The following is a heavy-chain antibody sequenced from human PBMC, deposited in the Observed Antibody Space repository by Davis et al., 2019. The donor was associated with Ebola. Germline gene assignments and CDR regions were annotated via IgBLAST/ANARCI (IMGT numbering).Heavy chain of an antibody. CDR2: INHSGST. CDR3: ARASSRWELPKYFQH. D-gene: IGHD1-26*01. Sequence: SETLSLTCAVYGGSFSGYYWSWIRQPPGKGLEWIGEINHSGSTNYNPSLKSRVTISVDTSKNQFSLKLSSVTAADTAVYYCARASSRWELPKYFQHWGQGTLVTVSS. CDR1: GGSFSGYY. V-gene: IGHV4-34*01. J-gene: IGHJ1*01.